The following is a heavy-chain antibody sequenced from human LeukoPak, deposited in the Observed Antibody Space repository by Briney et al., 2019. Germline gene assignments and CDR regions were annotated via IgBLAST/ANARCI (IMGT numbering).Heavy chain of an antibody. CDR2: ISGSGGST. Sequence: PGGSLRLSSAASGFTFSSYSMNWVRQAPGKGLEWVSAISGSGGSTYYADSVKGRFTISRDNSKNTLYLQMNSLRAEDTAVHYCAKGLSGGWSLVDYWGQGTLVTVSS. CDR1: GFTFSSYS. D-gene: IGHD6-19*01. V-gene: IGHV3-23*01. J-gene: IGHJ4*02. CDR3: AKGLSGGWSLVDY.